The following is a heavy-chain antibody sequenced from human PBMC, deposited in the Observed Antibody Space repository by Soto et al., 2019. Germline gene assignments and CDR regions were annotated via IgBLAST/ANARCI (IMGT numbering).Heavy chain of an antibody. D-gene: IGHD6-13*01. CDR1: GGSISSYY. Sequence: PEETLSLTCTVSGGSISSYYWSWIRQPPGKGLEWIGYIYYSGSTNYNPSLKSRVTISVDTSKNQFSLKLSSVTAADTAVYKCATPAVYSSAWGAFYAWCQGRM. J-gene: IGHJ3*01. CDR2: IYYSGST. V-gene: IGHV4-59*01. CDR3: ATPAVYSSAWGAFYA.